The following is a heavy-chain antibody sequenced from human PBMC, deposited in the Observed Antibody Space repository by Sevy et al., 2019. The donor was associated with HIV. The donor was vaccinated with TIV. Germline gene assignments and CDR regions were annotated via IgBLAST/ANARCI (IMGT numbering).Heavy chain of an antibody. Sequence: GGSLRLSCAASGFTFSSYWMNWIRQAPGQGLEWVANIKQDGSEKYYVDSVKGRFTISRDNAKNSLYLEMNTPRAEDTAVYYCATSGGETWGQGTLVTVSS. J-gene: IGHJ5*02. CDR2: IKQDGSEK. V-gene: IGHV3-7*01. D-gene: IGHD3-16*01. CDR3: ATSGGET. CDR1: GFTFSSYW.